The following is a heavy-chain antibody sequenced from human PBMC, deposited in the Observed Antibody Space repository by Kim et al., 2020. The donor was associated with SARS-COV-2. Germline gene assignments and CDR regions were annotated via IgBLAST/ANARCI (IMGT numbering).Heavy chain of an antibody. CDR2: ISYDGSIK. Sequence: GGSLRLSCRASGFTFNNYAMHWVRQAPGTGLEWVAVISYDGSIKYYAESVKGQFTVSRDSSHNTLYLQMRNLRPEDTALLFCAKSSDFFWLGQGWNAFD. J-gene: IGHJ3*01. CDR1: GFTFNNYA. D-gene: IGHD2-21*02. V-gene: IGHV3-30*18. CDR3: AKSSDFFWLGQGWNAFD.